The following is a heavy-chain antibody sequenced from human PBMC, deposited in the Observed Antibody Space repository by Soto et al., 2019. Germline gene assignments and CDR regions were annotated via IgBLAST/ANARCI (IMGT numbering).Heavy chain of an antibody. CDR1: GYTFTSYY. CDR3: ARDHCIAAAGTCAYYYYMDV. CDR2: INPSGGST. J-gene: IGHJ6*03. V-gene: IGHV1-46*03. D-gene: IGHD6-13*01. Sequence: ASVKVSCKASGYTFTSYYMHWVRQAPGQGLEWMGIINPSGGSTSYAQKFQGRVTMTRDTSTSTVYMELSSLRSEDTAVYYCARDHCIAAAGTCAYYYYMDVWGKGTTVTVSS.